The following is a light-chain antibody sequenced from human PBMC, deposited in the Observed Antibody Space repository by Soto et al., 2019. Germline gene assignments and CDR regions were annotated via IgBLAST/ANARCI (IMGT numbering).Light chain of an antibody. Sequence: QSALAQPPAVSGTPGHRFTISCTGSSSNIGAPYDVHWYQQLPGTAPKLLIYGNSNRPSGVPDRFSGSKSGTSDSLAITGLQAEDEADYYCQSYDSSLSGSRVFGTGTKVTVL. V-gene: IGLV1-40*01. CDR3: QSYDSSLSGSRV. J-gene: IGLJ1*01. CDR1: SSNIGAPYD. CDR2: GNS.